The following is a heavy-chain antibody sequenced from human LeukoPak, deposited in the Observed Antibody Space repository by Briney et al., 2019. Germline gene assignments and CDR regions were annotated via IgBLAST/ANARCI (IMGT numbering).Heavy chain of an antibody. CDR2: ISSSGSTI. V-gene: IGHV3-11*01. CDR3: AREATVTVNWYFDL. D-gene: IGHD4-11*01. J-gene: IGHJ2*01. Sequence: GGSLRLSCAASGFTFSDYYMSWIRQAPGKGLEWVSYISSSGSTIYYADSVKGRFTISRDNAKNSLYLQMNSPRAEDTAVYYCAREATVTVNWYFDLWGRGTLVTVSS. CDR1: GFTFSDYY.